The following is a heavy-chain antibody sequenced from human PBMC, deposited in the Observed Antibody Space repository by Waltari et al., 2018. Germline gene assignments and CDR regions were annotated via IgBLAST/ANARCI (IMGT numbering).Heavy chain of an antibody. D-gene: IGHD2-21*01. V-gene: IGHV3-23*01. CDR2: ISGSGAAI. CDR1: GFPFSSYA. J-gene: IGHJ6*02. Sequence: EVQLLESGGGLVQPGGSLRLSCAASGFPFSSYAMSWVRQAPGKGLEWVSSISGSGAAIYYADSVKGRFTISRDNSKNTLYLQMISLRAEDTAVYFCATSIAPPEDYIYHGLDVWGQGTTVTVS. CDR3: ATSIAPPEDYIYHGLDV.